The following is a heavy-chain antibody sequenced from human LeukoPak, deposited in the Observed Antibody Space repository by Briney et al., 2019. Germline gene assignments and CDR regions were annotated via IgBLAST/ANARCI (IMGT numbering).Heavy chain of an antibody. V-gene: IGHV4-59*01. CDR1: GGSISPYF. D-gene: IGHD3-10*01. CDR2: ISYTGST. CDR3: ARDDYRGVTNFDP. J-gene: IGHJ5*02. Sequence: SETLSLTCTVSGGSISPYFWRWMRQTPGKGLEWIGYISYTGSTNYNPALKSRVTISVDTSKNQFTLQLTSVTAADTAVYYCARDDYRGVTNFDPWGRGTLVIVSS.